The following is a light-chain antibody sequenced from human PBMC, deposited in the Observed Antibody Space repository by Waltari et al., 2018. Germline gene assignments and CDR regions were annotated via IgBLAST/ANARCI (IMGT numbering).Light chain of an antibody. CDR3: QHYLRLPVT. CDR1: QSVTRA. V-gene: IGKV3-20*01. CDR2: GAS. Sequence: EIVLTQSPGTLSLSPGKSATLSCRTSQSVTRALAWYQQKPGQAPRLLIYGASNRATGIPDRFSCSGSGTDFSLTISSLEPEDFAVYYCQHYLRLPVTFGQGTKVEVK. J-gene: IGKJ1*01.